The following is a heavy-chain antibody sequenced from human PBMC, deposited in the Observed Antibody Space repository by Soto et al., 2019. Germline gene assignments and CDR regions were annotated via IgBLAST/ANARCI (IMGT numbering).Heavy chain of an antibody. Sequence: LSLSCAASGFTFSDYYMSWIRQAPGKGLEWVSYISSSGSTIYYADSVKGRFTISRDNAKNSLYLQMNSLRAEDTAVYYCARGLDYYDTPVISAFDIWGQGTMVTVS. CDR1: GFTFSDYY. D-gene: IGHD3-22*01. V-gene: IGHV3-11*01. J-gene: IGHJ3*02. CDR2: ISSSGSTI. CDR3: ARGLDYYDTPVISAFDI.